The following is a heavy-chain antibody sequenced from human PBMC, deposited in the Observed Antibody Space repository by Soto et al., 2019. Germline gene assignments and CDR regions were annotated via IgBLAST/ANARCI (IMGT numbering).Heavy chain of an antibody. CDR1: GFTFSDYA. D-gene: IGHD3-22*01. Sequence: VQLLESGGGLVQPGGSLRLSCVASGFTFSDYAMSWVRHVPGKGLEWVSAITDSGVSTYYADSVKGRFTISIDNSNNTLFLQMNSLRVEDTAIYFCAKISSAHYYYYVMGVWGQGTTVTVSS. CDR3: AKISSAHYYYYVMGV. J-gene: IGHJ6*02. V-gene: IGHV3-23*01. CDR2: ITDSGVST.